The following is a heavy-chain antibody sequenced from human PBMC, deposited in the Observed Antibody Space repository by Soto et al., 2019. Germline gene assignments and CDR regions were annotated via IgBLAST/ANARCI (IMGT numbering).Heavy chain of an antibody. Sequence: QITLKESGPALVKPTQTLTLTCTFSGFSLSTSGVGVGWIRQPPGEALEWLALIYWDDYKHFSPSLESRLTITKDTPKNPGVLTMTNMDPVDTATYYCVHKGGGDRILDYWGQGTLVTVSS. V-gene: IGHV2-5*02. CDR3: VHKGGGDRILDY. CDR1: GFSLSTSGVG. D-gene: IGHD3-16*01. CDR2: IYWDDYK. J-gene: IGHJ4*02.